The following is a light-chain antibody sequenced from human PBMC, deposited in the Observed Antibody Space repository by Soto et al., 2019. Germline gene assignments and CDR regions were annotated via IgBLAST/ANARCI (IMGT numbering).Light chain of an antibody. Sequence: QSVLTQPPSASGTPGQRVTISCSGSNSNIGSNTVNWYQQLPGTAPKLLIYSNSHRPSGVPDRFSGSKSGTSASLAISGLQSADEADYYCAAWDDGLNGVVFGGGTKLTVL. CDR2: SNS. J-gene: IGLJ2*01. CDR3: AAWDDGLNGVV. CDR1: NSNIGSNT. V-gene: IGLV1-44*01.